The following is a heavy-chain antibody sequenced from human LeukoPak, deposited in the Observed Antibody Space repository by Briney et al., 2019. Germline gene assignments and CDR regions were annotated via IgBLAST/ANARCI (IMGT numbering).Heavy chain of an antibody. V-gene: IGHV3-23*01. J-gene: IGHJ4*02. CDR2: ISGGGGST. D-gene: IGHD4-17*01. CDR1: GFTFSNYA. CDR3: ARDSADYGDYDY. Sequence: GGSLRLSCAASGFTFSNYAMNWVRQAPGKGLEWVSTISGGGGSTYYADSVKGRFTISRDNSKNTLYLRMNSLRAEDTAVYYCARDSADYGDYDYWGQGTLVTVSS.